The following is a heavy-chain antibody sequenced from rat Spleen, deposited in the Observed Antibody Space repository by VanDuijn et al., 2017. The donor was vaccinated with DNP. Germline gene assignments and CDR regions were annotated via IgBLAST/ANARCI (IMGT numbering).Heavy chain of an antibody. J-gene: IGHJ2*01. Sequence: EVQLVESGGGLVQPGRSLKLSCAASGFTFSNYDMAWVRQAPTKGLERVASISPSAGSTYYRDSVKGRFTVSRDNAKSSLYLQMDSLRSEDTATYYCARGDSDYFDYWGQGVMVTVSS. CDR3: ARGDSDYFDY. V-gene: IGHV5-25*01. CDR1: GFTFSNYD. D-gene: IGHD1-6*01. CDR2: ISPSAGST.